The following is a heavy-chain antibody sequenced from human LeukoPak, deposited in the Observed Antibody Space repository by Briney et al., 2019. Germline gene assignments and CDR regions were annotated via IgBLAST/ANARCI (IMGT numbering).Heavy chain of an antibody. J-gene: IGHJ5*02. CDR1: GGSVSSGSYY. Sequence: PSETLSLTCTVSGGSVSSGSYYWSWIRQPPGKGLEWIGEINHSGSTNYNPSLKSRVTISVDTSKNQFSLKLSSVTAADTAVYYCARASMVRGRLNWFDPWGQGTLVTVSS. D-gene: IGHD3-10*01. CDR2: INHSGST. V-gene: IGHV4-39*07. CDR3: ARASMVRGRLNWFDP.